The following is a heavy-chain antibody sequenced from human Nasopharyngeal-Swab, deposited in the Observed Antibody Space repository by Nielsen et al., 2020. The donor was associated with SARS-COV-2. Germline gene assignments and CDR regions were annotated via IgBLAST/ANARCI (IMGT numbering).Heavy chain of an antibody. CDR1: GFTFSSYA. J-gene: IGHJ4*02. CDR2: ISSNGVST. Sequence: GESLKISCSASGFTFSSYAMHWVRQAPGKGLEYVSAISSNGVSTYYADSVKGRFTISRDNSKNTLYLQMSSLRAEDTAVYYCVKTSDCSSTSCYTLFDYWGQGTLVTVSS. CDR3: VKTSDCSSTSCYTLFDY. V-gene: IGHV3-64D*09. D-gene: IGHD2-2*02.